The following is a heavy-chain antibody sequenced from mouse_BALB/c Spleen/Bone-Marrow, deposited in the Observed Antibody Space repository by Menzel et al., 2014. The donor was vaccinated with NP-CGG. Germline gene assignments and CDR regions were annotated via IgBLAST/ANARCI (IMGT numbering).Heavy chain of an antibody. Sequence: QVQLKESGPELVKPGASVKISCEASGYSFTSYHIHWVKPRPGQGLEWIGWIFPGSGDIKYNEKFKGEATLTADTSSSTAYMRLSSLTSEDSAVYFCARRGNWGYAMDYWGQGTSVTVSS. CDR1: GYSFTSYH. CDR2: IFPGSGDI. J-gene: IGHJ4*01. D-gene: IGHD2-1*01. CDR3: ARRGNWGYAMDY. V-gene: IGHV1-66*01.